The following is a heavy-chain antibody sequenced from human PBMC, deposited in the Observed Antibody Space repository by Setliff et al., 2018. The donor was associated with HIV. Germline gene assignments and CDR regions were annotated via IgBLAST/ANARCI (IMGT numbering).Heavy chain of an antibody. J-gene: IGHJ6*03. V-gene: IGHV4-39*01. CDR3: ARHAALIKRYYYYYLDV. CDR2: TANT. Sequence: SETLSLTCTVSGDSISTDNYHWGWIRQPPGKGLEWIGHTANTDYNPSLKSRVTVSVDTSENQLSLRLSSVTAADTAVYYCARHAALIKRYYYYYLDVWGKGTTVTVSS. D-gene: IGHD5-18*01. CDR1: GDSISTDNYH.